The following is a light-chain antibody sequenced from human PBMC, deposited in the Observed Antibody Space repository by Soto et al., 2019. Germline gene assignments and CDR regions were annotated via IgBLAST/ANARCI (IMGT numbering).Light chain of an antibody. CDR3: CSYAGRSSV. Sequence: QSALTQPAYGSSVPGQSIRISCTGTGSDVGSYNVVSWYQQHPGKAPKLMIYEVTKRPSGVSNRFSGSKSGNTASLTISGLQAEDEADYYCCSYAGRSSVFGTGTKVTVL. V-gene: IGLV2-23*02. CDR1: GSDVGSYNV. J-gene: IGLJ1*01. CDR2: EVT.